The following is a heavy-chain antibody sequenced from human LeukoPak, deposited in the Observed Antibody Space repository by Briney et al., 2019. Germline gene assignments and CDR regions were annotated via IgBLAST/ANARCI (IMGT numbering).Heavy chain of an antibody. V-gene: IGHV5-51*01. CDR3: ARQEITLTTSFDF. CDR1: GYSLTTYW. Sequence: GESLKISCKDSGYSLTTYWIAWVRQMPGKGLEWMGIIYPGDSDTKYSPSFQGQVTISADKSISTAYLQWNSLKASDTAMYYCARQEITLTTSFDFWGQGTLVTVSS. CDR2: IYPGDSDT. J-gene: IGHJ4*02. D-gene: IGHD4-11*01.